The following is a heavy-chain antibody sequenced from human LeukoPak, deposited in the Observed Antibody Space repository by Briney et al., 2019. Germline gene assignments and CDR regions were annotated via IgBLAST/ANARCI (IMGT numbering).Heavy chain of an antibody. CDR3: ARKAARRRDYYYMDV. J-gene: IGHJ6*03. CDR1: GGSISSYY. V-gene: IGHV4-59*12. Sequence: SETLSLTCTVSGGSISSYYWSWIQQPPGKGLEWIGDIYYSGSTNYNPSLKSRVTISVDTSKNQFSLKLSSVTAADTAVYYCARKAARRRDYYYMDVWGKGTTVTISS. CDR2: IYYSGST. D-gene: IGHD1-1*01.